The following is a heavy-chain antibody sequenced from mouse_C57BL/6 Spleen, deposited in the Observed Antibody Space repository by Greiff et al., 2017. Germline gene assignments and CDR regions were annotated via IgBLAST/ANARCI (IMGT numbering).Heavy chain of an antibody. D-gene: IGHD2-4*01. CDR2: IDPETGGT. CDR1: GYTFTDYE. V-gene: IGHV1-15*01. Sequence: VQLQQSGAELVRPGASVKLSCKASGYTFTDYEMHWVKQTPVHGLEWIGAIDPETGGTAYNQKFKGKAILTADKSSSTAYMELRSLTSEDSAVYYCTRSWDDYDWFAYWGQGTLVTVSA. J-gene: IGHJ3*01. CDR3: TRSWDDYDWFAY.